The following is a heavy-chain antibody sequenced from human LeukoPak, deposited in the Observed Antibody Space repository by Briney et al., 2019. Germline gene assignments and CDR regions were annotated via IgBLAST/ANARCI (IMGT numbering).Heavy chain of an antibody. J-gene: IGHJ6*03. D-gene: IGHD1-26*01. CDR1: GYTFTGYY. CDR2: INPNSGGT. CDR3: ARDPVVGATGDYYYYYMDV. V-gene: IGHV1-2*02. Sequence: ASVKVSCKASGYTFTGYYMHWVRQAPGQGLEWMGWINPNSGGTNYAQKFQGRVTMTRDTSTSTVYMKLSSLRSEDTAVYYCARDPVVGATGDYYYYYMDVWGKGTTVTISS.